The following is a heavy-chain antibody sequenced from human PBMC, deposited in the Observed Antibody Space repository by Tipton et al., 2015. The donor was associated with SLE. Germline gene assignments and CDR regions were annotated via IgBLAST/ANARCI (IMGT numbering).Heavy chain of an antibody. CDR2: ISFIGNN. V-gene: IGHV4-59*08. CDR3: ARLGTGIFDY. Sequence: LRLSCTVSGASISDYGWTWIRQSPGKGLEWIGSISFIGNNDLKPSLKGRVFISIDTSKNQLSLEVTSMTPADTAVYYCARLGTGIFDYWGQGTLVTVSS. CDR1: GASISDYG. J-gene: IGHJ4*02. D-gene: IGHD1-1*01.